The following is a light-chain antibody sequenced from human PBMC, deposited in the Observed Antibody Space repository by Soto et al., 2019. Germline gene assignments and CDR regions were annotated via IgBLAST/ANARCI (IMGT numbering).Light chain of an antibody. CDR2: SNN. CDR1: SSNIGSNT. Sequence: QLVLTQPPSASGTPGQRVTISCSGSSSNIGSNTVNWYQQLPGTAPKLLIYSNNQRPSGDPDRFSGSKSGTSASLAISGLQSEDEADYYCAAWDGSLNGHAVFGGGTQLTVL. J-gene: IGLJ7*01. V-gene: IGLV1-44*01. CDR3: AAWDGSLNGHAV.